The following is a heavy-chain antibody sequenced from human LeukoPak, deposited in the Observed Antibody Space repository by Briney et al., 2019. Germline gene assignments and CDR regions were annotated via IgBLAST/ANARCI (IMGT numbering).Heavy chain of an antibody. D-gene: IGHD3-9*01. Sequence: SVKVSCKASGYTFTSYYMNWVQQAPGQGLEWIGIINPSGGSTSYAQKFQGRVTMTRDTSTSTVYMELSSLRSEDTAVYYCARDPGGYDILTGYYPDYWGQGTLVTVSS. J-gene: IGHJ4*02. V-gene: IGHV1-46*01. CDR1: GYTFTSYY. CDR3: ARDPGGYDILTGYYPDY. CDR2: INPSGGST.